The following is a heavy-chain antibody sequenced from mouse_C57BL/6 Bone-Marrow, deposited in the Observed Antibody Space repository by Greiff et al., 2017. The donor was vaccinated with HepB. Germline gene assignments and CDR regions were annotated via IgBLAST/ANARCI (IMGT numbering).Heavy chain of an antibody. CDR3: ARLIGSRGDY. CDR1: GYTFTSYW. J-gene: IGHJ2*01. D-gene: IGHD1-1*01. V-gene: IGHV1-64*01. Sequence: SGAELVKPGASVKLSCKASGYTFTSYWMHWVKQRPGQGLEWIGMIHPNSGSTNYNEKFKSKATLTVDKSSSTAYMQLSSLTSEDSAVYYCARLIGSRGDYWGQGTTLTVSS. CDR2: IHPNSGST.